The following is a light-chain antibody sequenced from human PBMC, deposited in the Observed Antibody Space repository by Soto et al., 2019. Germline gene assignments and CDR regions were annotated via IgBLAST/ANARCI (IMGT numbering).Light chain of an antibody. CDR1: QSVSGW. Sequence: DIHMTESPATLSASVGDTVSVTCRASQSVSGWLAWYQQKPGEAPKLLIYDASALPRGVPSRFSGSGSGTKFALTIASLQPDDFATYYCQQYETFSGTFGPGTKVDIK. V-gene: IGKV1-5*01. CDR3: QQYETFSGT. CDR2: DAS. J-gene: IGKJ1*01.